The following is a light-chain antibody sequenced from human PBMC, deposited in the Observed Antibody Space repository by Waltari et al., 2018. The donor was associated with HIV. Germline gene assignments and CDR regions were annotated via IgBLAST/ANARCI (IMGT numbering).Light chain of an antibody. Sequence: QSVLTQPPSASGTPGQSVTIPCSGSSSNLGSNYVYWYQQLPGTAPKLLIYRNNQRPSGVPDRFSGFKSGTSASLAISGLRSEDEADYYCAAWDDNLSGWVFGGGSKLTIL. V-gene: IGLV1-47*01. CDR3: AAWDDNLSGWV. J-gene: IGLJ3*02. CDR2: RNN. CDR1: SSNLGSNY.